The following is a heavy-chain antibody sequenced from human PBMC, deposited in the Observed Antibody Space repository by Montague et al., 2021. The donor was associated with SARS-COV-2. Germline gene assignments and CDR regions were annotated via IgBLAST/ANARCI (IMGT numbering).Heavy chain of an antibody. CDR3: ARSVRFAYGLDV. CDR2: ISYTEST. J-gene: IGHJ6*02. V-gene: IGHV4-59*08. D-gene: IGHD3-16*01. CDR1: GGSFSSYY. Sequence: SETLSLTCAVSGGSFSSYYWSWIRQPPGKGLEWIGFISYTESTNXNPSLESRVSISIDTSKNQFSLRVRSVTAADTAVYYCARSVRFAYGLDVWGQGTTVTISS.